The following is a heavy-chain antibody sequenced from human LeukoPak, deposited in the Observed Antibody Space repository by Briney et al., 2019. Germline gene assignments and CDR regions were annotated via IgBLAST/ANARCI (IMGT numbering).Heavy chain of an antibody. D-gene: IGHD5-12*01. CDR2: IYYNGSP. V-gene: IGHV4-31*01. CDR3: ARGPGYSGYDLRFDS. Sequence: SETLSLPCSVSGGPVSSSGYYEPWIRQHPGKVLVCIGYIYYNGSPYYHSSLKSHLTISLDTSKNQFSLKLSSVTAADTAVYYCARGPGYSGYDLRFDSWGQGILVTVSS. J-gene: IGHJ4*02. CDR1: GGPVSSSGYY.